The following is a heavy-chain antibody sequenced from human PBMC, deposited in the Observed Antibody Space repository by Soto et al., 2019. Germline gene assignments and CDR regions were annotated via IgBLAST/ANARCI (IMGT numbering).Heavy chain of an antibody. Sequence: SVKVSCKASGGTFSSYAISWVLRAPGQGLEWMGGIIPIFGTANYAQKFQGRVTITADESTSTAYMELSSLRSEDTAVYYCARDRHYYDSMDVWGQGTTVTVSS. CDR1: GGTFSSYA. V-gene: IGHV1-69*13. D-gene: IGHD3-22*01. CDR3: ARDRHYYDSMDV. CDR2: IIPIFGTA. J-gene: IGHJ6*02.